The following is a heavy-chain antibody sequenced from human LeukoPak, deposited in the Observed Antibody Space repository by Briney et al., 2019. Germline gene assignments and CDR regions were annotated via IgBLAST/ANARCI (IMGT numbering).Heavy chain of an antibody. Sequence: GGSLRLSCAASGFTFSSYAMTWVRQAPGKGLEWLSAIGGGGCCASYPDSVKGRFTISRDNSKNTLYLQMNSLRVEDTAVYYCAKRVTTVEPSVVDVWGQGTAVTVPS. V-gene: IGHV3-23*01. CDR3: AKRVTTVEPSVVDV. CDR2: IGGGGCCA. D-gene: IGHD4-23*01. J-gene: IGHJ6*02. CDR1: GFTFSSYA.